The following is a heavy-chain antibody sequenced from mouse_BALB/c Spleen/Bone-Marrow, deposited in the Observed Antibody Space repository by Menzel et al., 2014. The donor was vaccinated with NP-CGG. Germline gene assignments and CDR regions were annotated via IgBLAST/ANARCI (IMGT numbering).Heavy chain of an antibody. J-gene: IGHJ3*01. CDR1: GFTFSDAW. Sequence: VQLKDSGGGLVLPGGSMKLSCVASGFTFSDAWMDWVRQSPEKGLEWVAEIRSKANNLATYYAESVKGRFTISRDDSKSSVYLQMNSLRAEDTGIYYCMDGNLFAYWGQGTLVTVSA. CDR2: IRSKANNLAT. V-gene: IGHV6-6*01. CDR3: MDGNLFAY. D-gene: IGHD2-1*01.